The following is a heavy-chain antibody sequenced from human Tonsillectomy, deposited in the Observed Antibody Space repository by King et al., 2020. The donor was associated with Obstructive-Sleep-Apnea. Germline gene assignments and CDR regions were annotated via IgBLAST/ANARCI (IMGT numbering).Heavy chain of an antibody. CDR1: GGSFSGYY. Sequence: VQLQQWGAGLLKPSETLSLTCAVYGGSFSGYYWSWIRQPPGKGLEWIGEITHSGSTNYNPSLTSRVTISVDTSKNQFSLKLSSVTAADTAVYYCVRANVLRFLEWLTQGGYNWFDPWGQGTLVTVSS. CDR3: VRANVLRFLEWLTQGGYNWFDP. D-gene: IGHD3-3*01. J-gene: IGHJ5*02. CDR2: ITHSGST. V-gene: IGHV4-34*01.